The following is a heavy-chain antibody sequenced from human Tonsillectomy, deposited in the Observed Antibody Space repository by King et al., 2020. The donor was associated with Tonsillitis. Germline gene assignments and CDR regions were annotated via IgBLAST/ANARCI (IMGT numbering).Heavy chain of an antibody. Sequence: VQLQQWGAGLLKPSETLSLTCAVSGGSFSDYFWSWIRQPPGKGLEWIGEINHSGSTNYNPSLKSRVTISVDTSKNQFSLKLSSVTAADTAVYYCTRGQGSEWYFDLWGRGTLVTVSS. J-gene: IGHJ2*01. CDR2: INHSGST. V-gene: IGHV4-34*01. CDR1: GGSFSDYF. CDR3: TRGQGSEWYFDL.